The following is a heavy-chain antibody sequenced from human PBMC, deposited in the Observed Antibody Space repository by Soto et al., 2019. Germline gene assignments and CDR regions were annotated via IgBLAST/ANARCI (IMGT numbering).Heavy chain of an antibody. D-gene: IGHD6-13*01. J-gene: IGHJ5*02. Sequence: QVQLQQWGAGLLKPSETLSLTCAVYGGSFSGYYWSWIRQPPGKGLEWIGEINHSGSTNYNPSLKGRVTISVDTSKNQFSLKLSSVTAADTAVYYCAREGGYSSSWYVRGNLFDPWGQGTLVTVSS. CDR2: INHSGST. CDR3: AREGGYSSSWYVRGNLFDP. CDR1: GGSFSGYY. V-gene: IGHV4-34*01.